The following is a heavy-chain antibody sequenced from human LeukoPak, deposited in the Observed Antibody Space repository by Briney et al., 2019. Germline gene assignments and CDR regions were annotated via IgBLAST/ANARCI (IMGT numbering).Heavy chain of an antibody. J-gene: IGHJ6*02. CDR3: ARLSPPDFWSGYYTNYGMDV. V-gene: IGHV4-39*01. Sequence: SETLSLTCTVSGGSISSSSYYWGWIRQPPGKGLEWIGSIYYSGSTYYNPSLKSRVTISVDTSTNQFSLKLSSVTAADTAVYYCARLSPPDFWSGYYTNYGMDVWGQGTTVTVSS. CDR2: IYYSGST. CDR1: GGSISSSSYY. D-gene: IGHD3-3*01.